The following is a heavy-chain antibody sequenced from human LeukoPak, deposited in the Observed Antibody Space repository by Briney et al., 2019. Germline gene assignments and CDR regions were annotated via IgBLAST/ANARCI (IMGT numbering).Heavy chain of an antibody. CDR2: MNPNSGDT. D-gene: IGHD3-9*01. V-gene: IGHV1-8*01. CDR3: ARGRYYDILTGYYVWYMDV. J-gene: IGHJ6*03. Sequence: ASVKVSCKASGYTFINYDINWVRQATGQGPEWMGRMNPNSGDTGYVQKFQGRVTMTRNTSISTAYMELSSLRSEDTAVYYFARGRYYDILTGYYVWYMDVWGKGTTVTISS. CDR1: GYTFINYD.